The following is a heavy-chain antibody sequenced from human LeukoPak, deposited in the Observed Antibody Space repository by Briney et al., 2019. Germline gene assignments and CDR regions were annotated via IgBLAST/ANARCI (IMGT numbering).Heavy chain of an antibody. Sequence: SETLSLTCTVSGGSISSYYWSWIRQPPGKGLEWIGYIYYSGSTNYSPSLKSRVTISVDTSKNQFSLKLSSVTAADTAVYYCARRPRGSYYYFDYWGQGTLVTVS. CDR1: GGSISSYY. CDR2: IYYSGST. CDR3: ARRPRGSYYYFDY. D-gene: IGHD1-26*01. V-gene: IGHV4-59*08. J-gene: IGHJ4*02.